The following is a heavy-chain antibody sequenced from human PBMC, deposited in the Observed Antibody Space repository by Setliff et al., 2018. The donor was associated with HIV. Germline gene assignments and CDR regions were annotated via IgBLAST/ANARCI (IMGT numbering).Heavy chain of an antibody. CDR2: IYYSGST. J-gene: IGHJ4*02. D-gene: IGHD3-22*01. CDR3: ARDGRDGSGYRTFDY. Sequence: PSETLSLTCTVSGGSMNIHYWSWIRQPPGKGLEWIGSIYYSGSTNYNPSLKSRVTISVDTSKNQFSLKLISVTAADTALYYCARDGRDGSGYRTFDYWGRGTLVTVSS. V-gene: IGHV4-59*11. CDR1: GGSMNIHY.